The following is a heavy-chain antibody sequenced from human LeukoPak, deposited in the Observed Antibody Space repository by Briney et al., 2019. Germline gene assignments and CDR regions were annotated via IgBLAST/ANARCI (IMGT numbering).Heavy chain of an antibody. Sequence: ASVKVSCKASGYTFTGYYMHWVRQAPGQGLEWMGWINPNSGGTNYAQKFQGRVTMTRDTSISTAYMELSRLRSDDTAVYYCARIRGYRSSHFDYWGQGTLVTVSS. D-gene: IGHD5-18*01. V-gene: IGHV1-2*02. CDR1: GYTFTGYY. CDR2: INPNSGGT. J-gene: IGHJ4*02. CDR3: ARIRGYRSSHFDY.